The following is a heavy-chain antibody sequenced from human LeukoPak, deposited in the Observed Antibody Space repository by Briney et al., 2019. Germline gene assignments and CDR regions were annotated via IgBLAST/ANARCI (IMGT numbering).Heavy chain of an antibody. CDR1: GFTFNNYW. CDR3: AKEIDGFDV. J-gene: IGHJ3*01. V-gene: IGHV3-74*01. Sequence: PGGSLRLSCAASGFTFNNYWMHWVRQASGMGLVWVSSIRFDGGDTAYADSVKGRFTISRDNAKNTMFLQVNNLRAEDTAVYYCAKEIDGFDVWGQGTLVTVSS. CDR2: IRFDGGDT.